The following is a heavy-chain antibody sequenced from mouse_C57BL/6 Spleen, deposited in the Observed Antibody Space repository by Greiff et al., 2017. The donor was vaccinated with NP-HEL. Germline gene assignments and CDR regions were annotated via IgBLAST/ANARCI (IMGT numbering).Heavy chain of an antibody. Sequence: VQLQQSGPGLVKPSQSLSLTCSVTGYSITSGYYWNWIRQFPGNKLEWMGYISYDGSNNYNPSLKNRISITRDTSKNQFFLKLNSVTTEDTATYYCARELGLDYFDYWGQGTTLTVSS. CDR3: ARELGLDYFDY. D-gene: IGHD4-1*01. J-gene: IGHJ2*01. CDR1: GYSITSGYY. CDR2: ISYDGSN. V-gene: IGHV3-6*01.